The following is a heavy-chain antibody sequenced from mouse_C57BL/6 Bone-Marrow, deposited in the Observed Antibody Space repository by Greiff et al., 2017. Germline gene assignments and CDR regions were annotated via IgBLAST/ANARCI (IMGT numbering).Heavy chain of an antibody. V-gene: IGHV1-81*01. Sequence: VKLKESGAELARPGASVKLSCKASGYTFTSYGISWVKQRTGQGLEWIGEIYPRSGNTYYNEKFKGKATLTADKSSSTAYMELRSLTSEDSAVYFCARDYDGYFDYWGQGTTLTVSS. D-gene: IGHD2-3*01. CDR2: IYPRSGNT. CDR3: ARDYDGYFDY. CDR1: GYTFTSYG. J-gene: IGHJ2*01.